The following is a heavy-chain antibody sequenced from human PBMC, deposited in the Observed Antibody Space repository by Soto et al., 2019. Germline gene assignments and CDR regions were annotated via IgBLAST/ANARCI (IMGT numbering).Heavy chain of an antibody. CDR2: IHSHSRST. D-gene: IGHD6-19*01. CDR3: TRDSMTAGHVH. Sequence: PGGSLRLSCVGSGFTFSDYYMSWIRQAPGKGLEWISNIHSHSRSTEYADSVQGRFTVSRDNAKNTLYLQLDSLKDDDTAVYYCTRDSMTAGHVHWGQGTPVTVSS. V-gene: IGHV3-11*06. CDR1: GFTFSDYY. J-gene: IGHJ4*02.